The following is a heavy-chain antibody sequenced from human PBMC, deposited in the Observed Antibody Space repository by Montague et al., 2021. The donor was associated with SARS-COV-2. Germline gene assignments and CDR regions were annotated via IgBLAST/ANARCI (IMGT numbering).Heavy chain of an antibody. CDR1: GGSISNFY. J-gene: IGHJ4*02. Sequence: SETLFLTCTVSGGSISNFYWTWIRSPPGKGLDWIGSISYTGSTNYDPSLKSRVAVSVDTSKNQFSLKLTSVTAADTAFYYCARINPTGVDFWGQGTLVTVSS. V-gene: IGHV4-59*12. D-gene: IGHD1-14*01. CDR3: ARINPTGVDF. CDR2: ISYTGST.